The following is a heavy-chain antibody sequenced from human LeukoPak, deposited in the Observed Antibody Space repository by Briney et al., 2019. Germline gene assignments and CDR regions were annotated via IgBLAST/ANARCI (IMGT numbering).Heavy chain of an antibody. J-gene: IGHJ5*02. Sequence: PSETLSLTCTVSGGSISSGGYYWSWIRQHPGKGLEWIGYIYYSGSTYYNPSLKSRVTISVDTSKNQFSLKLSSVTAADTAVYYCARDEDGYNYGFDPWGQGTLVTVSS. CDR3: ARDEDGYNYGFDP. CDR1: GGSISSGGYY. D-gene: IGHD5-24*01. V-gene: IGHV4-31*03. CDR2: IYYSGST.